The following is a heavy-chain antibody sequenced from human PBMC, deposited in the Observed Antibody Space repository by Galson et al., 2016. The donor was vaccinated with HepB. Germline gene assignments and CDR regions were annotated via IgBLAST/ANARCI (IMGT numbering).Heavy chain of an antibody. CDR3: ALSQSTHDQYYYDSGGYYYFAY. CDR2: IYWGDDK. V-gene: IGHV2-5*02. Sequence: PALVKPTQTLTLTCTFSGLSLSTDGLGLGWLRQPPGKALEWLALIYWGDDKRYSPSLQSRLTIPEGTSKNQVVLTMTDMDPVDTASYYCALSQSTHDQYYYDSGGYYYFAYWGQGTLVTVSS. J-gene: IGHJ4*02. CDR1: GLSLSTDGLG. D-gene: IGHD3-22*01.